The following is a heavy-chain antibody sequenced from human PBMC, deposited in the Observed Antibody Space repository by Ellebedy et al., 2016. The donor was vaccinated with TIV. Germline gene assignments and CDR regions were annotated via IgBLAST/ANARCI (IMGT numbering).Heavy chain of an antibody. J-gene: IGHJ2*01. CDR3: AGGTGWIFHL. Sequence: GESLKISCAASTFTFSVYWMTWVRQAPGKGLEWLANINQDGTVPDYLDSLKGRFSISRDNAKNLLFLQMHSLRDDDTAMYYCAGGTGWIFHLWGRGTLVTVSS. CDR2: INQDGTVP. D-gene: IGHD6-19*01. CDR1: TFTFSVYW. V-gene: IGHV3-7*03.